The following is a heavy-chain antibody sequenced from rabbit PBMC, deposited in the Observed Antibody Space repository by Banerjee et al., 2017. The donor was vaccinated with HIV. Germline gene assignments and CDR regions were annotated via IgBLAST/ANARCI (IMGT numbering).Heavy chain of an antibody. CDR2: IDAGSSGST. Sequence: QSLEESGGGLVQPEGSLTLTCTASGFSFSSSAINWVRQAPGKGLEWIARIDAGSSGSTYYASWAKGRFTISETSSTTVTLQLNSLTAADTATYFCARDQWGYKFWGPGPLVTVS. D-gene: IGHD3-1*01. V-gene: IGHV1S40*01. CDR3: ARDQWGYKF. J-gene: IGHJ2*01. CDR1: GFSFSSSA.